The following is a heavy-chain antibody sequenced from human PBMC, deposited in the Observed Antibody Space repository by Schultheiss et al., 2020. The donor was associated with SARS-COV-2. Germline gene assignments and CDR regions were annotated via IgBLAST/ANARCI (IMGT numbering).Heavy chain of an antibody. V-gene: IGHV1-18*01. Sequence: ASVKVSCKASGYTFTSYGISWVRQAPGQGLEWMGWISAYNGNTNYAQKLQGRVTMTTDTSTSTAYMELSSLRSEDTAVYYCARDRVVVAATLFRYYYYGMDVWGQGTTVTVSS. CDR1: GYTFTSYG. CDR2: ISAYNGNT. CDR3: ARDRVVVAATLFRYYYYGMDV. J-gene: IGHJ6*02. D-gene: IGHD2-15*01.